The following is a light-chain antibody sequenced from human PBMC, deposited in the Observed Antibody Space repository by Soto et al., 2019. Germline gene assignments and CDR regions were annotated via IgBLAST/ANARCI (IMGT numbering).Light chain of an antibody. CDR3: SSYTTSRILYV. Sequence: QSALTQPASVSGSPGQSITISCTGTSSDVGGYNYVSWYQQHQGKAPKLIIYEVTNRPSGISNRFSGSKSGNTASLTISGLQAEDEADFYCSSYTTSRILYVFGTGTKVTVL. V-gene: IGLV2-14*01. CDR1: SSDVGGYNY. CDR2: EVT. J-gene: IGLJ1*01.